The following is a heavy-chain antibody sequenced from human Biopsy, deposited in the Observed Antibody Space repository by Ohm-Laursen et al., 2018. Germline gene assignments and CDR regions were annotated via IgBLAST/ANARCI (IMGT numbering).Heavy chain of an antibody. CDR3: ARVAGGYAYYYGMDV. CDR1: GYSVTNDYY. J-gene: IGHJ6*02. D-gene: IGHD5-12*01. V-gene: IGHV4-38-2*02. Sequence: SDTLSLTCTVSGYSVTNDYYWGWMRQPPGKGLEWIGNIYYDGITYYNPSLKSQVAMSVDPSKNQFSLRLTSVTAADTAVYYCARVAGGYAYYYGMDVWGQGTTVTVSS. CDR2: IYYDGIT.